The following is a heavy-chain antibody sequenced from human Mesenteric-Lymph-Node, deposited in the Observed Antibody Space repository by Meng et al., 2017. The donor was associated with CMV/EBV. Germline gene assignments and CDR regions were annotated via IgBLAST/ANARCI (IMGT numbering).Heavy chain of an antibody. CDR2: IGTDGGTT. V-gene: IGHV3-23*01. Sequence: GESLKISCAASGFTFSSYVMSWVRQAPGKGLEWVSSIGTDGGTTYYPDSVQGRFTISRDNSKNTLYLQMSSLRAEDTAVYYCAKDREERWDVFDYWGQGTLVTVSS. D-gene: IGHD5-24*01. CDR3: AKDREERWDVFDY. CDR1: GFTFSSYV. J-gene: IGHJ4*02.